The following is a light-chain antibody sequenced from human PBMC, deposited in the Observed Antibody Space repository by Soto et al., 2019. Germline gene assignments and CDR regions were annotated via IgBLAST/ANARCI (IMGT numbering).Light chain of an antibody. J-gene: IGKJ1*01. CDR2: ASS. CDR3: QHTYSPPRM. V-gene: IGKV1-39*01. Sequence: DIQMAQSPSSLSSSVGYIFTITCRASQSIGRYLNWFQQKPGRAPKLLISASSNLQNGVPSRFSGSGSGTDFTLTISSLQPEDFATYYCQHTYSPPRMFGQGTKVDIK. CDR1: QSIGRY.